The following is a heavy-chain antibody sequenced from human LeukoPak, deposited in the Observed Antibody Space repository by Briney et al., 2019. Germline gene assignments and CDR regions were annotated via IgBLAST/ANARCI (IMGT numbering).Heavy chain of an antibody. CDR1: GDSVPSNTAT. Sequence: SQTLSLTFAISGDSVPSNTATWNWIRQAPSRGLEWLGRTYYRSKLYNDYSVSVKGRITVNPDTSKNHFSLQLNSVTPEDTAVYYCARDTGAAISTFDIWGQGTMVTVSS. V-gene: IGHV6-1*01. D-gene: IGHD5-12*01. CDR2: TYYRSKLYN. J-gene: IGHJ3*02. CDR3: ARDTGAAISTFDI.